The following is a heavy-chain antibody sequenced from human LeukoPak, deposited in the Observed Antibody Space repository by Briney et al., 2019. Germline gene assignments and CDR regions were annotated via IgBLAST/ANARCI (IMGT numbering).Heavy chain of an antibody. J-gene: IGHJ4*02. CDR1: GGSISSGGYY. CDR2: IYYSGST. V-gene: IGHV4-61*08. Sequence: SQTLSLTCAVSGGSISSGGYYWSWIRQPPGKGLEWIGYIYYSGSTNYNPSLKSRVTISVDTSKNQFSLKLSSVTAADTAVYYCARGIYGDYSDYWGQGTLVTVSS. CDR3: ARGIYGDYSDY. D-gene: IGHD4-17*01.